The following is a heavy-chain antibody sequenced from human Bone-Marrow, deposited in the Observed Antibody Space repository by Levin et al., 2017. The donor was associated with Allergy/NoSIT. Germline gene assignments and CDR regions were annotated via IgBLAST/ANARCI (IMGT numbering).Heavy chain of an antibody. Sequence: PGGSLRLSCKVSGYRFTSYYIGWVRQKPGKGLEWMGIIFPGDSDTRYSPSFQGQVTISADKSIRTAYLQWGSVKASDTAIYYCARHKRSGGGFGELLYWGQGTLVTVSS. V-gene: IGHV5-51*01. D-gene: IGHD3-10*01. CDR2: IFPGDSDT. CDR3: ARHKRSGGGFGELLY. CDR1: GYRFTSYY. J-gene: IGHJ4*02.